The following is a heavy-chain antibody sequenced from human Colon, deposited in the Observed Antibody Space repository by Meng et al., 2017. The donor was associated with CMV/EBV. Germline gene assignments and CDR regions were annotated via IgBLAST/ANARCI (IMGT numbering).Heavy chain of an antibody. J-gene: IGHJ4*02. CDR3: VRGGTAMVAHFDY. V-gene: IGHV4-39*07. Sequence: QLQLQESGPGLGKASGTLSLTCTVSGDSINSNTYNWGWIRQPPGKGLEWIGNVYYTEGTYYNPSLKSRVTISIDTSMNQFSLKLSSVTAADTAIYYCVRGGTAMVAHFDYWGQGALVTVSS. CDR2: VYYTEGT. CDR1: GDSINSNTYN. D-gene: IGHD5-18*01.